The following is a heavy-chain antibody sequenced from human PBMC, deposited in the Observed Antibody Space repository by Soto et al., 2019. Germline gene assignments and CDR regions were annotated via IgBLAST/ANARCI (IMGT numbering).Heavy chain of an antibody. D-gene: IGHD6-13*01. CDR1: GFTFSNAW. Sequence: EVQLVESGGGLVKHGGSLRLSCAASGFTFSNAWMSWVRQAPGKGLEWVGRIKSKTDGGTTDYAAPVKGRFTISRDDSQNTLYLQMNSLKTEDTAVYYCTTERRAAAFPPYFDDWGQGTLVDVSS. CDR3: TTERRAAAFPPYFDD. CDR2: IKSKTDGGTT. J-gene: IGHJ4*02. V-gene: IGHV3-15*01.